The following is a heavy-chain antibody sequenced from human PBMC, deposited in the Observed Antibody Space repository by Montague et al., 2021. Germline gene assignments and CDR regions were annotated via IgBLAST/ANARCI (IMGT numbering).Heavy chain of an antibody. CDR1: GSGFTNYW. D-gene: IGHD6-19*01. J-gene: IGHJ4*02. Sequence: QSGAEVKKSGESLKISCKDSGSGFTNYWIGWVRQMPGKGLEWMGIIYPGDSDTRYSPSFQGQVTISADKSINIVYLQWSSLKASDTAMYYCARSWTLAGTGFDSWGQGTLVTVSS. CDR3: ARSWTLAGTGFDS. V-gene: IGHV5-51*01. CDR2: IYPGDSDT.